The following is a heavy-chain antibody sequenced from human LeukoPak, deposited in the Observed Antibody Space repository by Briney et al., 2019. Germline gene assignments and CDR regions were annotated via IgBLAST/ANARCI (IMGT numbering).Heavy chain of an antibody. V-gene: IGHV1-2*02. CDR2: INPNSGGT. Sequence: GASVKVSCKASGYTFTGYYMHWVRQAPGQGLEWMGWINPNSGGTNYAQKFQGRVTMTRDTSISTAYMELRSLRSDDTAVYYCARDLQITIFGVVTPSGYWGQGTLVTVSS. D-gene: IGHD3-3*01. CDR3: ARDLQITIFGVVTPSGY. J-gene: IGHJ4*02. CDR1: GYTFTGYY.